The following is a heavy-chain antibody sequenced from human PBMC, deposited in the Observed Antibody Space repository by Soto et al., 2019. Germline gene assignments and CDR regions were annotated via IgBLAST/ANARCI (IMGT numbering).Heavy chain of an antibody. CDR3: ARAVKQWLVGGDYYYYYMDV. CDR1: GFTLSDYY. D-gene: IGHD6-19*01. V-gene: IGHV3-11*01. CDR2: ISSSATII. Sequence: QVQLVESGGGLVKPGGSLRLSCEASGFTLSDYYMTWIRQAPGKGLEWISYISSSATIIYYADSVKGRFTISRDNAKTSLYLQMNRLRADDTAVYYCARAVKQWLVGGDYYYYYMDVWGKGTTVTVSS. J-gene: IGHJ6*03.